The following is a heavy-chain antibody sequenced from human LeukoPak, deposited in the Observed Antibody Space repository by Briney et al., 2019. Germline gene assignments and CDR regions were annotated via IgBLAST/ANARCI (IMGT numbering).Heavy chain of an antibody. CDR2: ICYDGSNK. Sequence: GGSLRLSCAASGFTFSSYGMHWVRQAPGKGLEWVAVICYDGSNKYYADSVKGRFTISRDNSKNTLYLQMNSLRAEDTAVYYCARDRSPIGYGCDYWGQGTLVTVSS. J-gene: IGHJ4*02. CDR3: ARDRSPIGYGCDY. CDR1: GFTFSSYG. V-gene: IGHV3-33*01. D-gene: IGHD5-18*01.